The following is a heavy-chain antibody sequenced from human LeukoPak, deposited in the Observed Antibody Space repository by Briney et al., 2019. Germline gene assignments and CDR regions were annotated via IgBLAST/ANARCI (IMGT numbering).Heavy chain of an antibody. CDR1: GYTLTELF. D-gene: IGHD3-22*01. Sequence: ASVKVSCKVSGYTLTELFMHWVRQAPGKGLEWMGGFDPEDGETIYAQKFQGRVTMTEDTSTDTAYMELSSLRSEDTAVYYCATEWSYYDSSGYSSYWGQGTLVTVSS. CDR2: FDPEDGET. CDR3: ATEWSYYDSSGYSSY. V-gene: IGHV1-24*01. J-gene: IGHJ4*02.